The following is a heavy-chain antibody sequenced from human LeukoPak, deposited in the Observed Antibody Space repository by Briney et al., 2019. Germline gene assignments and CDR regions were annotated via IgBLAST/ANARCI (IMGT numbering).Heavy chain of an antibody. CDR3: ARGGITIFGVVIYMDV. CDR1: GFTFSDSY. D-gene: IGHD3-3*01. V-gene: IGHV3-11*01. J-gene: IGHJ6*03. Sequence: GGSLRLSCAASGFTFSDSYMNWVRQAPGKGLEWVSYISSSGSTIYYADSVKGRFTISRDNAKNSLYLQMNSLRAEDTALYYCARGGITIFGVVIYMDVWGKGTTVTVSS. CDR2: ISSSGSTI.